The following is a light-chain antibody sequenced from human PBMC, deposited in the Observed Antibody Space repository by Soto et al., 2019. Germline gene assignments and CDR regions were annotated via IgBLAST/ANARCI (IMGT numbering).Light chain of an antibody. J-gene: IGKJ3*01. CDR1: QSVGSY. Sequence: EIVLTQSPATLSLSPGERATLSCRASQSVGSYLAWYQQKPGQAPRLLIYDASNRATGIPARFSGSGSGTDFTLTISSLEPEDFAVYYCQQRSNWPPGSTFGPGTTVDIK. CDR3: QQRSNWPPGST. V-gene: IGKV3-11*01. CDR2: DAS.